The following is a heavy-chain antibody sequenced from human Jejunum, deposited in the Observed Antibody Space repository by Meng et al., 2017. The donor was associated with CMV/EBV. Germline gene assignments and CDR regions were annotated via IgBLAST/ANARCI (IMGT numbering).Heavy chain of an antibody. V-gene: IGHV3-21*01. Sequence: SMNWVRQAPGKGLEWVSSISGSSSHIYYADSVKGRFTISRDNAKNSLYLQMNSLRAEDTAVYYCARDLVVVPAAMGVYYYYGMDVWGQGTTVTVSS. CDR2: ISGSSSHI. J-gene: IGHJ6*02. CDR3: ARDLVVVPAAMGVYYYYGMDV. CDR1: S. D-gene: IGHD2-2*01.